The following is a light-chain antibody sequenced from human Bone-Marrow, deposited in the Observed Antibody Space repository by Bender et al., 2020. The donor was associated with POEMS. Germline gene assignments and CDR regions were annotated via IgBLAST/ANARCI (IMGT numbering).Light chain of an antibody. CDR1: SSKFGSYP. J-gene: IGLJ3*02. CDR2: NNS. CDR3: ATWDVSLNGWV. Sequence: QSVLTQPPSASGTPGQRVTISCSGSSSKFGSYPVNWYQQLPGAAPKLVIFNNSQRPSGVPDRFSGSNSGTSASLAISGLLSDDEADFYCATWDVSLNGWVFGGGTKLTVL. V-gene: IGLV1-44*01.